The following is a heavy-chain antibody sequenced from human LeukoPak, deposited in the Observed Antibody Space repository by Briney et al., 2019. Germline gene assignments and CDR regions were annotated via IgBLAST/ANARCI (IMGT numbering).Heavy chain of an antibody. CDR1: GFTFSSYR. D-gene: IGHD3-10*01. CDR3: AKGVVGEIWFGELFAFDI. V-gene: IGHV3-74*01. J-gene: IGHJ3*02. CDR2: INSDGSST. Sequence: GGSLRLSCAASGFTFSSYRMHWVRQAPGKGLVWVSRINSDGSSTGYADSVKGRFTISRDNAKNTLYLQMNSLRAEGTAVYYCAKGVVGEIWFGELFAFDIWGQGTMVTVSS.